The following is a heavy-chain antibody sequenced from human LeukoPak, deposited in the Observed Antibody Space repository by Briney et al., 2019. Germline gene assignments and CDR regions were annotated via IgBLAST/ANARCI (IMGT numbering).Heavy chain of an antibody. CDR1: GFTFKTYA. Sequence: GRSLRLSCAASGFTFKTYAMNWVRQVPGKRPEWVSSMSGSGSSTDYADSVKGRFTISRDNSKNTLYLQMNSLRAEDTALYYCAKDAQGLVRGGIYFDFWGQGSLVTVSS. CDR2: MSGSGSST. CDR3: AKDAQGLVRGGIYFDF. V-gene: IGHV3-23*01. D-gene: IGHD6-19*01. J-gene: IGHJ4*02.